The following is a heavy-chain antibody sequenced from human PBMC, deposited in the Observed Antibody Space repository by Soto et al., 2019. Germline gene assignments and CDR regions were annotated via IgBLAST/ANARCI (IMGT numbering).Heavy chain of an antibody. V-gene: IGHV3-21*01. Sequence: PGGSLRLSCAASGFTFSSYSMNWVRQAPGKGLEWVSSISSSSSYIYYADSVKGRFTISRDNAKNSLYLQMNSLRAEDTAVYYCARDGGRYPPSGMDVWGQGTTVTVSS. CDR3: ARDGGRYPPSGMDV. CDR1: GFTFSSYS. CDR2: ISSSSSYI. D-gene: IGHD3-16*01. J-gene: IGHJ6*02.